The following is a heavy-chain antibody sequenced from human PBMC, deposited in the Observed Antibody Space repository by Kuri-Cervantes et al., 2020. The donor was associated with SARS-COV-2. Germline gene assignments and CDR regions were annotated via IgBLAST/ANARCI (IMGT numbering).Heavy chain of an antibody. CDR1: GFTFSSYS. CDR3: AKVDYCSGGSCYPGGAFDI. D-gene: IGHD2-15*01. Sequence: GESLKISCAASGFTFSSYSMNWVRQAPGKGLEWVSSISSSSSYIYYADSVKGRFTISRDNAKNSLYLQMNSLRAEDTAVYYCAKVDYCSGGSCYPGGAFDIWGQGTMVTVSS. V-gene: IGHV3-21*01. J-gene: IGHJ3*02. CDR2: ISSSSSYI.